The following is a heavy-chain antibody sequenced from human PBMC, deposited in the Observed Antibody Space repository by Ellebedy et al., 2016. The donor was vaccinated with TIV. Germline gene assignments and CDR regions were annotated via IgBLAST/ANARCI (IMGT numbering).Heavy chain of an antibody. V-gene: IGHV3-7*03. Sequence: GESLKISCAASGFTFSYYSMNWVRQAPGKGLECVSNIKEDGNEQNYADSVKGRFRISRDNAKNSLYLQMNSLRAEDTAIYYCVKNRASLDHWGQGALVTVSS. CDR1: GFTFSYYS. CDR2: IKEDGNEQ. J-gene: IGHJ4*02. D-gene: IGHD2/OR15-2a*01. CDR3: VKNRASLDH.